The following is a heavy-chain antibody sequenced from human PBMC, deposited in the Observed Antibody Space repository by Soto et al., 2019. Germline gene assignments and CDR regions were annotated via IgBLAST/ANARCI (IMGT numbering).Heavy chain of an antibody. CDR2: IHYSGTT. V-gene: IGHV4-59*01. J-gene: IGHJ4*02. Sequence: SETLSLTCTVSGGSMRNYFWTWIRQPPGKGLEWIGYIHYSGTTSFFPSYNPSLRSRVTISEDTSKNQFSLKLLSVTTADTAVYFCAAGEDSSRNLAPYYLDFWGQGTLVTVSS. CDR1: GGSMRNYF. CDR3: AAGEDSSRNLAPYYLDF. D-gene: IGHD6-13*01.